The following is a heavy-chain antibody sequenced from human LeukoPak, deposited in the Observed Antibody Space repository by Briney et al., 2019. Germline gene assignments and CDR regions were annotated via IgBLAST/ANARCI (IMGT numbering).Heavy chain of an antibody. Sequence: SETLSLTCTVSGGSISSYYWSWIRQPPGKGLEWIGYIYYSGSTNYNPSLKSRVTISVDTSKNQFSLKLSSVTAADTAVYYCARLYSPYSNYPNYYYYYYMDVWGKGTTVTVSS. V-gene: IGHV4-59*08. D-gene: IGHD4-11*01. CDR2: IYYSGST. CDR3: ARLYSPYSNYPNYYYYYYMDV. CDR1: GGSISSYY. J-gene: IGHJ6*03.